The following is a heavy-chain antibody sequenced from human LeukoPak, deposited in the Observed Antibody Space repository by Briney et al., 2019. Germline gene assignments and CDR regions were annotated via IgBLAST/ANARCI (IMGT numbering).Heavy chain of an antibody. CDR3: AREHITMVRGAKTYYYMDV. D-gene: IGHD3-10*01. CDR1: GYTFTGYY. Sequence: GASVKVSCKASGYTFTGYYMHWVRQAPGQGLEWMGWINPNSGGTNYAQKFQGRVTMTRDTSISTAYMELSRLRSDDTAVYYCAREHITMVRGAKTYYYMDVWGKGTTVTISS. CDR2: INPNSGGT. J-gene: IGHJ6*03. V-gene: IGHV1-2*02.